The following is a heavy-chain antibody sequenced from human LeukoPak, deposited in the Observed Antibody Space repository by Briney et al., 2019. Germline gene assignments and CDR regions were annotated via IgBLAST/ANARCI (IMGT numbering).Heavy chain of an antibody. Sequence: ASVKVSCKPSGYTFTSFGISWVRQAPGQGLEWMGWIGAYNGDTNYAQKFQGRVTMTTDTSTSTAYMDLRSLRSDDTAVYYCTRDHCSGDNCPSFDYWGQGMLVTVSS. CDR2: IGAYNGDT. D-gene: IGHD2-15*01. CDR3: TRDHCSGDNCPSFDY. J-gene: IGHJ4*02. V-gene: IGHV1-18*04. CDR1: GYTFTSFG.